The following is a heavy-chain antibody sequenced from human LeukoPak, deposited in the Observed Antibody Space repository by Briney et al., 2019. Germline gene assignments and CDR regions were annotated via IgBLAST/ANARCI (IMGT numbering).Heavy chain of an antibody. Sequence: SQTLSLTCAISGDSVSSNSAAWNWIRQSPSRGLEWLGRTYYRSKWYNDYAVSVKSRITINPDTSKNQFSLQLNSVTPEDTAVYYCARDGSRLDWLSSGFDYWGQGTLVTVSS. CDR1: GDSVSSNSAA. V-gene: IGHV6-1*01. CDR3: ARDGSRLDWLSSGFDY. CDR2: TYYRSKWYN. J-gene: IGHJ4*02. D-gene: IGHD3-9*01.